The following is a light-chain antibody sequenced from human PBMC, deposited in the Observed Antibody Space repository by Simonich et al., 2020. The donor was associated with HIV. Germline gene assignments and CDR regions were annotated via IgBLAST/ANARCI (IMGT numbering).Light chain of an antibody. Sequence: QSVLTQPPSASGTPGQRVTISCSGSSSNIGSYTVNWYQQLPGTAPKLLIYRNNQRPSGVPDRFSGSKFGNTASLTISGLQAEDEADYYCQSYDSSLSVVFGGGTKLTVL. CDR1: SSNIGSYT. CDR2: RNN. V-gene: IGLV1-44*01. CDR3: QSYDSSLSVV. J-gene: IGLJ2*01.